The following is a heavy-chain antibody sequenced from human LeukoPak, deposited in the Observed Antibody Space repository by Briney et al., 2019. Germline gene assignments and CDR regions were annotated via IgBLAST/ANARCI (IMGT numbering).Heavy chain of an antibody. J-gene: IGHJ6*03. CDR1: GASISSYY. Sequence: SETLSLTCTVSGASISSYYWSWIRQPAGKGLEWIGRIYTSGSTNYNPSLKSRVTMSVDTSKNQFSLKLSSVTAADTAVYYCATYDYSNYYMDVWGKGTTVTVSS. D-gene: IGHD4-11*01. CDR2: IYTSGST. CDR3: ATYDYSNYYMDV. V-gene: IGHV4-4*07.